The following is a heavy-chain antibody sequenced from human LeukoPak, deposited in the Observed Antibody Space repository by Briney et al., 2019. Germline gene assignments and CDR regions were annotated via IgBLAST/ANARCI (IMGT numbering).Heavy chain of an antibody. CDR2: ISYDGSNK. CDR3: AKDQARWLQPDY. Sequence: PGGSLRLSCAASGFTFSSYGMHWVRQAPGKGLEWVAVISYDGSNKYYADSVKGRFTISRDNSKNTLYLQMNSLRAEDMAVYYCAKDQARWLQPDYWGQGTLVTVSS. J-gene: IGHJ4*02. CDR1: GFTFSSYG. V-gene: IGHV3-30*18. D-gene: IGHD5-24*01.